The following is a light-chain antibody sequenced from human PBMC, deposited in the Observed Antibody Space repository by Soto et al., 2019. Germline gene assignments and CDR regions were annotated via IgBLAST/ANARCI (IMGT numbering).Light chain of an antibody. V-gene: IGKV1-39*01. CDR2: DVS. J-gene: IGKJ4*01. Sequence: DIQMTQSPSSLSASVGDRVTISCRASQTISTYLHWYQHKPGRAPRLLISDVSTLQSGVPGRFRGSVSETEFTLTITYSQPEDFATYYCQQGYSIHALTFGGGTKVELK. CDR3: QQGYSIHALT. CDR1: QTISTY.